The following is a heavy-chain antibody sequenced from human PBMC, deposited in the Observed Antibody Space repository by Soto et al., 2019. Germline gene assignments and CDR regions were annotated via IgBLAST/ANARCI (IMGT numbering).Heavy chain of an antibody. D-gene: IGHD6-13*01. Sequence: LRLSCVASGFTFSSYAMHWVRQAPGKGLEWVAVISYDGRNKNYADSVKGRFSISRDNSKNTLFLQMISLRGDDTALYYCARAPPKTSSSWYYFGSWGQGILVTVSS. CDR1: GFTFSSYA. CDR2: ISYDGRNK. J-gene: IGHJ4*02. CDR3: ARAPPKTSSSWYYFGS. V-gene: IGHV3-30*04.